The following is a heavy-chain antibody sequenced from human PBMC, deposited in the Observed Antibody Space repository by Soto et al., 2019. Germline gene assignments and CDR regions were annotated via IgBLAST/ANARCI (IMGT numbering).Heavy chain of an antibody. Sequence: PGGSLRLSCAASGFTFSSYGMHWVRQAPGKGLEWVAVISYDGRNKYYADSVKGRFTISRDNSKNTLYLQMNSLRAEDTAVYYCAKDVIDIVVVVAADYYYYGMDVWGQGTTVTVSS. CDR2: ISYDGRNK. V-gene: IGHV3-30*18. D-gene: IGHD2-15*01. CDR3: AKDVIDIVVVVAADYYYYGMDV. J-gene: IGHJ6*02. CDR1: GFTFSSYG.